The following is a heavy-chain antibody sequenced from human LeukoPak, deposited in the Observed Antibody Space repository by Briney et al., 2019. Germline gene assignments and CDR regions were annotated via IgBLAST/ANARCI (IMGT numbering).Heavy chain of an antibody. V-gene: IGHV3-53*01. CDR3: ARAVYCSGGGCFWYFDL. D-gene: IGHD2-15*01. CDR2: IYSDNT. Sequence: TGGSLRLSCTVSGFTVSSNSMSWVRQALGKGLEWVSFIYSDNTHYSDSVKGRFTISRDNSKNTLYLQMNSLRAEDTAVYYCARAVYCSGGGCFWYFDLWGRGTLVTVSS. J-gene: IGHJ2*01. CDR1: GFTVSSNS.